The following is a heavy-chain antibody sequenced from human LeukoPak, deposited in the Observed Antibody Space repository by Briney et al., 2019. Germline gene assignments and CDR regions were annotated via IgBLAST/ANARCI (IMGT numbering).Heavy chain of an antibody. D-gene: IGHD1-26*01. Sequence: SGTLSLTCTVPGGPVSSSSYYWGWVRQSPEKGLECIGTIYYAGDTYYNPSLESRLTISVDTYKNQFSLKLRSVTAADTAVYYCATWDSGRYSQIDNWGQGTLVTVSS. J-gene: IGHJ4*02. CDR2: IYYAGDT. CDR1: GGPVSSSSYY. CDR3: ATWDSGRYSQIDN. V-gene: IGHV4-39*01.